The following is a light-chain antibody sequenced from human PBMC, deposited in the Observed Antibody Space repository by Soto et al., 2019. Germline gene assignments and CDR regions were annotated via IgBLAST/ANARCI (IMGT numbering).Light chain of an antibody. CDR3: CSYIGHYLYV. CDR2: DVN. CDR1: SSNFVGDKY. Sequence: QSALRQPRSVCWSPGEAVAISCTGTSSNFVGDKYVAWYQKPPGKAPRLVIFDVNKRPSGVPDRFSGSKSGNTASLTISGLQAEDDADYYCCSYIGHYLYVFGTGTKITVL. J-gene: IGLJ1*01. V-gene: IGLV2-11*01.